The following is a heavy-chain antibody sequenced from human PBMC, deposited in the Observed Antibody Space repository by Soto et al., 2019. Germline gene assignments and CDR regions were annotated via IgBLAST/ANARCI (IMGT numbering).Heavy chain of an antibody. CDR2: IYSGGST. V-gene: IGHV3-66*01. CDR3: ARDKEGYSGYDGGRYYYYGMDV. J-gene: IGHJ6*02. Sequence: GGSLRLSCAASGFTVSSNYMSWVRQAPGKGLEWVSVIYSGGSTYYADSVKGRFTISRDNSKNTLYLQMNSLRAEDTAVYYCARDKEGYSGYDGGRYYYYGMDVWGQGPTVTVSS. D-gene: IGHD5-12*01. CDR1: GFTVSSNY.